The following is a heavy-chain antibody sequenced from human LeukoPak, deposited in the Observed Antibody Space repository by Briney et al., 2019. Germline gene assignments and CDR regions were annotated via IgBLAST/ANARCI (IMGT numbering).Heavy chain of an antibody. Sequence: ASQTLSLTCTVSGDSISCGGYYWSWIRQHPGKGLEWSGYIYYSWNIHYNPSLKRRDTIPVDTSNNQFSLKMRSVAAAYPGVYYCARPSSGWPNDDFDIWRKGKMVTVPS. CDR2: IYYSWNI. J-gene: IGHJ3*02. CDR1: GDSISCGGYY. CDR3: ARPSSGWPNDDFDI. V-gene: IGHV4-31*03. D-gene: IGHD6-19*01.